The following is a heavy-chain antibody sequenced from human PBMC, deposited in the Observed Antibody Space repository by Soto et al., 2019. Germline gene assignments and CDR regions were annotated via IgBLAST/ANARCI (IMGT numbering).Heavy chain of an antibody. CDR3: ARGAVVPAARMYGNDY. CDR1: GYTFTSYY. CDR2: INPSGGST. Sequence: ASVKVSCKASGYTFTSYYMHWVRQAPGQGLEWMGIINPSGGSTSYAQKFQGRVTMTRDTSTSTVYMELSSLRSEDTAVYYCARGAVVPAARMYGNDYWGQGTLVTVPQ. V-gene: IGHV1-46*03. D-gene: IGHD2-2*01. J-gene: IGHJ4*02.